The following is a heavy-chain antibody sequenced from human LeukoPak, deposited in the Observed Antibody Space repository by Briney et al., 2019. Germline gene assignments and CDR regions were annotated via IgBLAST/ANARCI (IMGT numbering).Heavy chain of an antibody. CDR3: ASHFFSSIAARPPASYYYCYMDV. CDR1: GGTFSSYA. J-gene: IGHJ6*03. D-gene: IGHD6-6*01. Sequence: SVKVSCKASGGTFSSYAISWVRQAPGQGLEWMGGIIPIFGTANYAQKFQGRVTITTDESTSTAYMELSSLRSEDTAVYYCASHFFSSIAARPPASYYYCYMDVWGKGTTVTVSS. CDR2: IIPIFGTA. V-gene: IGHV1-69*05.